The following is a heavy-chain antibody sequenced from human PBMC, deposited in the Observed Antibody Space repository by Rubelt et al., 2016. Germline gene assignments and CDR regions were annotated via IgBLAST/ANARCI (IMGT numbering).Heavy chain of an antibody. CDR3: ARAVERGGSWLNY. V-gene: IGHV4-34*01. Sequence: QVQLQQWGAGLLKPSETLSLTCAVYGGSFSGYYWSWIRQPPGKGLEWIGEINHSGSTNYNPSFKGRVTNSVDTSKNQFSLKLSSVTAADTAVYYCARAVERGGSWLNYWGQGTLVTVSS. CDR1: GGSFSGYY. CDR2: INHSGST. D-gene: IGHD2-15*01. J-gene: IGHJ4*02.